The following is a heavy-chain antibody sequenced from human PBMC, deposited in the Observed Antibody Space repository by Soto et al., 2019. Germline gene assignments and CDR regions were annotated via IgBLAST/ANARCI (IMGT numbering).Heavy chain of an antibody. Sequence: LRLSCAASGFTFSSYEMNWVRQAPGKGLEWASYISSSGSTIYYADSVKGRFTISRDNAKNSLYLQMNSLRAEDTAVYYCARRLEMATIFYYGMDVWGQGTTVTVSS. V-gene: IGHV3-48*03. D-gene: IGHD5-12*01. CDR2: ISSSGSTI. CDR3: ARRLEMATIFYYGMDV. J-gene: IGHJ6*02. CDR1: GFTFSSYE.